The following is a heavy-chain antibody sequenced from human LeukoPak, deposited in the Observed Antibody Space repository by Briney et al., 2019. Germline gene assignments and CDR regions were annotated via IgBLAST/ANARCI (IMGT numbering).Heavy chain of an antibody. J-gene: IGHJ4*02. CDR1: GYTFTGYY. Sequence: GASVKVSCKASGYTFTGYYMHWVRQAPGQGLEWMGWINPNSGGTNYAQKLQGRVTMTTGTSTSTAYMELRSLRSDDTAVYYCARSGSGSSYFDYWGQGTLVTVSS. D-gene: IGHD1-26*01. V-gene: IGHV1-2*02. CDR2: INPNSGGT. CDR3: ARSGSGSSYFDY.